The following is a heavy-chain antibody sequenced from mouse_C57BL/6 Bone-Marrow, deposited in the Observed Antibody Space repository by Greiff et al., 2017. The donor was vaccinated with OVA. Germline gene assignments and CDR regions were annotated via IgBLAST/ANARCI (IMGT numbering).Heavy chain of an antibody. CDR2: ISDGGSYT. Sequence: EVQRVESGGGLVKPGGSLKLSCAASGFTFSSYAMSWVRQTPEKRLEWVATISDGGSYTYYPDNVKGRFTISRDNAKNNLYLQMSHLKSEDTAMYYCASRDYWGQGTTLTVAS. CDR3: ASRDY. CDR1: GFTFSSYA. V-gene: IGHV5-4*01. J-gene: IGHJ2*01.